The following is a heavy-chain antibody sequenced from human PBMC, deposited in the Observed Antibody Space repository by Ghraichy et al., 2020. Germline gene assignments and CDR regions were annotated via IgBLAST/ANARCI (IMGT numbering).Heavy chain of an antibody. V-gene: IGHV4-34*01. J-gene: IGHJ2*01. CDR3: AIDTAMAYWYFDL. Sequence: SETLSLTCAVYGGSFSGYYWSWIRQPPGKGLEWIGEINHSGSTNYNPSLKSRVTISVDTSKNQFSLKLSSVTAADTAVYYCAIDTAMAYWYFDLWGRGTLVTVSS. CDR1: GGSFSGYY. CDR2: INHSGST. D-gene: IGHD5-18*01.